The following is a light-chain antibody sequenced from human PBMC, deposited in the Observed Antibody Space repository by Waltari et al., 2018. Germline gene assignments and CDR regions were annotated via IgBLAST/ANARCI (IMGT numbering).Light chain of an antibody. CDR2: AAS. V-gene: IGKV1-39*01. CDR3: QQSYSTPFT. CDR1: QSISSY. J-gene: IGKJ3*01. Sequence: DIQMTQSPSSLSASVGDSVTITCRASQSISSYLNWYQQKPGKAPKLLIYAASSLQSGVPSRFSGSGSGTDFTLTFSSLQPEDFATYYCQQSYSTPFTFGPGTKVDIK.